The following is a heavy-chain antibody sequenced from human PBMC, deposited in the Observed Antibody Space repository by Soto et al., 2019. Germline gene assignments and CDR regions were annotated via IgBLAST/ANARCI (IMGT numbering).Heavy chain of an antibody. J-gene: IGHJ4*01. CDR1: GFTFGTYA. D-gene: IGHD2-8*01. CDR2: IYYDGSNR. V-gene: IGHV3-33*01. CDR3: ARAFCTNGVCYYFFDY. Sequence: LSCAASGFTFGTYAMHWVRQAPGKGLEWVAVIYYDGSNRYYGDAVKGRFTISRDNSKSTLYLQMSSLRAEDTAVYYCARAFCTNGVCYYFFDYWGHGTLVTVSS.